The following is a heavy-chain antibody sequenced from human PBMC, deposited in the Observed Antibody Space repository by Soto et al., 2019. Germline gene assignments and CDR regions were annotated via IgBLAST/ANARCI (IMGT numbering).Heavy chain of an antibody. CDR2: VSGGSGVT. Sequence: EMQLLESGGGLVQPGGSLRLSCVVSGFSFSTYGVPWVRQVPGKGLEWVCGVSGGSGVTHYTDSVKGRFTISGDDSKNTVYLQMHSLRGEDTAVYYCTRWNGYGDLWGQGTLVTVSS. V-gene: IGHV3-23*01. CDR3: TRWNGYGDL. J-gene: IGHJ5*02. D-gene: IGHD1-1*01. CDR1: GFSFSTYG.